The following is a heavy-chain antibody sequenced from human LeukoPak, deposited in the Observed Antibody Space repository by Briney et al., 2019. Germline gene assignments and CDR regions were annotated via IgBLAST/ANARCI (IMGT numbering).Heavy chain of an antibody. D-gene: IGHD2-2*01. CDR1: GGSFSGYY. CDR2: INHSGST. Sequence: SETLSLTCAVYGGSFSGYYWSWIRQPPGKGLEWIGEINHSGSTNYNPSLKSRVTISVDTSKNQFSLKLSSVTAADTAVYYCARAGLVASSHHHDYWGQGTLVTVSS. V-gene: IGHV4-34*01. J-gene: IGHJ4*02. CDR3: ARAGLVASSHHHDY.